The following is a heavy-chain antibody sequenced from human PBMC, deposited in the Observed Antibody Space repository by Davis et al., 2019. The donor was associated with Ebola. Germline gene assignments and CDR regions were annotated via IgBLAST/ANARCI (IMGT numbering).Heavy chain of an antibody. J-gene: IGHJ4*02. Sequence: GESLKISCQASGYSFTNYWIAWVRQMPGKGLEWVGIIYPDDSDTTYSPSFQGQVTISADKSISTAYVQWSSLKASDTAMYYCARPSTGDYDSFDYWGQGTLVTVSS. CDR2: IYPDDSDT. CDR3: ARPSTGDYDSFDY. V-gene: IGHV5-51*01. CDR1: GYSFTNYW. D-gene: IGHD5-12*01.